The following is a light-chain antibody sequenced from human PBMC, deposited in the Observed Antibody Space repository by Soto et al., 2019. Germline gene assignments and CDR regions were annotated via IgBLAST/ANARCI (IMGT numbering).Light chain of an antibody. CDR1: QGITNY. Sequence: DIQMTQSPSSLSASVGDRVTITCRASQGITNYLAWYQQRPGKVPKLLIYATSTLQSGVSPRFSGSGSGTDFTLTISSLQPEDVATYYCQKYNSVPLTFGPGTKVDSK. V-gene: IGKV1-27*01. CDR3: QKYNSVPLT. J-gene: IGKJ3*01. CDR2: ATS.